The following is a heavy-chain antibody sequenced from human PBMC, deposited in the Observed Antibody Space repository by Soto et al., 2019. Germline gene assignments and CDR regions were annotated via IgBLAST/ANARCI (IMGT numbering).Heavy chain of an antibody. V-gene: IGHV1-2*02. CDR1: GYPFTGYY. J-gene: IGHJ6*02. D-gene: IGHD6-13*01. CDR2: VNPKNGDK. CDR3: ARRPLWQQVGRDYVLGV. Sequence: SSVKVSCKASGYPFTGYYMNWVRQAPGQGPEWKGWVNPKNGDKDYVQKFQGRVTMTTDTSNSTAYMELTKLRSDDTAGYYCARRPLWQQVGRDYVLGVSGHGSTITVSS.